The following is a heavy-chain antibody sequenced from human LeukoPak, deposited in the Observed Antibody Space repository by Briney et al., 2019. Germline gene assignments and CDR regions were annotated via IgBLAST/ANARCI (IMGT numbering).Heavy chain of an antibody. CDR2: ISGSSSYT. D-gene: IGHD3-10*01. CDR3: ARGRITMVRGVIRGYYFDY. Sequence: KPGGSLRLSCAASGFTFRDSYMSWIRQAPGKDLEWLSYISGSSSYTQYAHSVRGRFIISRDNAKKSLYLQMNSLRVEDTAVYYCARGRITMVRGVIRGYYFDYWGQGTLVTVSS. V-gene: IGHV3-11*05. CDR1: GFTFRDSY. J-gene: IGHJ4*02.